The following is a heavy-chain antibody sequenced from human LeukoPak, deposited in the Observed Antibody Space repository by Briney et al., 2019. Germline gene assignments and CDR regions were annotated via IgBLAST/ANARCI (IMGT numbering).Heavy chain of an antibody. Sequence: PSETLSLTCTVSGGSISSYYWSWIRQPPGKGLEWIGYIYCSGSTNYNPSLKSRVTISVDTSRNQFSLKLSSVTAADTAVYYCARTDYGGNLDAFDIWGQGTMVTVSS. J-gene: IGHJ3*02. CDR3: ARTDYGGNLDAFDI. V-gene: IGHV4-59*01. CDR2: IYCSGST. CDR1: GGSISSYY. D-gene: IGHD4-23*01.